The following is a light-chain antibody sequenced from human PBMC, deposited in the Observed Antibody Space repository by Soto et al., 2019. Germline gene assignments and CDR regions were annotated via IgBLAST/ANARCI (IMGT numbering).Light chain of an antibody. CDR3: SSYTGSSTLV. CDR2: DVS. V-gene: IGLV2-14*01. Sequence: QSALTQPASVSGSPGQSITISCTGTSSDVGGYNYVSWYQQYPGKAPKLMIYDVSNRPSGVSNRFSGCKSGNTASLTISGLQAEDEADYYCSSYTGSSTLVFGGGTKVTVL. J-gene: IGLJ2*01. CDR1: SSDVGGYNY.